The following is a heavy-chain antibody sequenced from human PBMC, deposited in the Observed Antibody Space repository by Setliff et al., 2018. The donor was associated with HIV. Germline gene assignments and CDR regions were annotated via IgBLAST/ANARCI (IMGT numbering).Heavy chain of an antibody. V-gene: IGHV3-23*01. CDR2: ITGGGDKI. Sequence: GESLKISCAASGFIFSNYGMTWVRQSPGKGLQWLTAITGGGDKIDYINSVKSRFTISRDNSKNMLYLEMTSLRAEDTAVYYCARDDAVGGGYLDYWGQGTLVTVSS. CDR1: GFIFSNYG. D-gene: IGHD6-19*01. CDR3: ARDDAVGGGYLDY. J-gene: IGHJ4*02.